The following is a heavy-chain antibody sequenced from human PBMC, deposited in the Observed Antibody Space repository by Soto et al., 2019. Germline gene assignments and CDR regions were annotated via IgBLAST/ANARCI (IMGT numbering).Heavy chain of an antibody. CDR1: GFTFSDYT. CDR2: ISSSSDYI. J-gene: IGHJ4*02. CDR3: ARSRYCSGGTCYPIDY. D-gene: IGHD2-15*01. Sequence: GGSLRLSCAASGFTFSDYTMNWVRQAPGKGLEWVSSISSSSDYIYYADSLKGRFTISRDNARNSLYLQMDSLRAEDTAVYSCARSRYCSGGTCYPIDYWGQGTLVTVSS. V-gene: IGHV3-21*01.